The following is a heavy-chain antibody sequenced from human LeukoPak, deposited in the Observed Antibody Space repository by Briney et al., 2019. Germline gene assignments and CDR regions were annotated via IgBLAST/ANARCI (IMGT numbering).Heavy chain of an antibody. V-gene: IGHV4-59*01. CDR3: AGYSSGEDYFDY. D-gene: IGHD6-19*01. CDR1: GGSISSYY. Sequence: PSETLSLTCTVSGGSISSYYWSWIRQPPGKGLEWIGYIYYSGSTNYNPSLKSRVTISVDTSKNQFSPKLSSVTAADTAVYYCAGYSSGEDYFDYWGQGTLVTVSS. J-gene: IGHJ4*02. CDR2: IYYSGST.